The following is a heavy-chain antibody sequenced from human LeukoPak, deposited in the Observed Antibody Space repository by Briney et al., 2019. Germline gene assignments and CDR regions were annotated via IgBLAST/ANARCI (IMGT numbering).Heavy chain of an antibody. CDR1: GFTFSSYS. V-gene: IGHV3-21*01. CDR3: ASFRLYSSSSWPP. J-gene: IGHJ5*02. Sequence: GGSLRLSCAASGFTFSSYSMNWVRQAPGKGLEWVSSISSSSSYIYYADSVKGRFTISRDNAKNSLYLQMNSLRAEDTAVYYCASFRLYSSSSWPPWGQGTLVTVSS. D-gene: IGHD6-6*01. CDR2: ISSSSSYI.